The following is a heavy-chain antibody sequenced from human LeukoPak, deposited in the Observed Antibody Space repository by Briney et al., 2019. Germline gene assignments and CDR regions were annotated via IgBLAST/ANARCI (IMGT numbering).Heavy chain of an antibody. Sequence: GGSLRLSCADSGFTFSSRAMTWVRQAPGKGLEWVSSISGSGRATYYADSVKGRFTSSRDNSKNTLYLQMNSLRAEDTAIYYCAKQAPDMGAAAGAFDYWGQGILVTVSS. CDR2: ISGSGRAT. CDR1: GFTFSSRA. CDR3: AKQAPDMGAAAGAFDY. J-gene: IGHJ4*02. D-gene: IGHD6-13*01. V-gene: IGHV3-23*01.